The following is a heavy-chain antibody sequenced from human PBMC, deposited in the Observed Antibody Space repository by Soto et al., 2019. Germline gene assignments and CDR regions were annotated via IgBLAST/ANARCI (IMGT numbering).Heavy chain of an antibody. V-gene: IGHV3-23*01. CDR3: AKDATSFNSLWDPFDM. CDR2: VGGSDDDK. CDR1: GFTFSDYA. J-gene: IGHJ3*02. D-gene: IGHD1-26*01. Sequence: EVQLLESGGGVVQPGGSLRLSCAASGFTFSDYAMSWVRQTPGKGLQWVSGVGGSDDDKHYADSVRGRFIVSRDNSKNALYLQTKSLRADDTAIYYCAKDATSFNSLWDPFDMWGQGTEVTVSS.